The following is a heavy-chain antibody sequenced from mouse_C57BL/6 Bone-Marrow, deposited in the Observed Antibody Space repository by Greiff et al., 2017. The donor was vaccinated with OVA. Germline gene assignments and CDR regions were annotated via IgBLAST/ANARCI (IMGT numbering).Heavy chain of an antibody. CDR3: ARDTTVVASFDY. CDR1: GYTFTSYW. D-gene: IGHD1-1*01. J-gene: IGHJ2*01. Sequence: VQLQQPGAELVKPGASVKMSCKASGYTFTSYWITWVKQRPGRGLEWIGDIYPGSGSTNYNEKFKSKATLTVDTSSSTAYMQLSSLTSEDSAVYYCARDTTVVASFDYWGQGTTLTVSS. V-gene: IGHV1-55*01. CDR2: IYPGSGST.